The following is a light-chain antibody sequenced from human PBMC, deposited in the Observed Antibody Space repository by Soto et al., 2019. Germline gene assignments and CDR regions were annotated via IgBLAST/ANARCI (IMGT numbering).Light chain of an antibody. V-gene: IGLV2-18*02. Sequence: QSALTQPPSVSGSPGQSVTISCTGTSSDVDNYNRVSWYQQPPGTAPKLMIYEVSSRPSGVSDRFSGSKSGNTASLTISGLQAEDEADYYCSSYTSSNTYVFGTGTKVTVL. CDR1: SSDVDNYNR. CDR2: EVS. CDR3: SSYTSSNTYV. J-gene: IGLJ1*01.